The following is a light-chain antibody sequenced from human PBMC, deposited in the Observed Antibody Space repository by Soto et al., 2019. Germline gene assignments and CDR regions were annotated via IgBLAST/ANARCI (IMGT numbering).Light chain of an antibody. J-gene: IGKJ1*01. V-gene: IGKV3-15*01. CDR3: QQYDNWPWT. Sequence: EIVLTQSPATLSVSPPGRASLXCRASQSISDTLAWYQQKPGQAPRLLIHGASTRAPGFPARFSGSGSGTDFTLTISSLQSEDFAVYYCQQYDNWPWTFGQGTKVDIK. CDR2: GAS. CDR1: QSISDT.